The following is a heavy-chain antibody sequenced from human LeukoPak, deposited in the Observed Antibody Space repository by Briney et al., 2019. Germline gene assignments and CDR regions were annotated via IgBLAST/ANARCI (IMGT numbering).Heavy chain of an antibody. V-gene: IGHV3-30*18. CDR1: GFTFRNNG. D-gene: IGHD1-26*01. CDR3: AKDRSVGATGSSHYYYGMDV. Sequence: GRSLRLSCAASGFTFRNNGMHWVRQAPGKGLEWVAVISYDGNNKHHADSVKGRLTISRDNSKKTLYLEMNSLRPEDTAVYYCAKDRSVGATGSSHYYYGMDVWGQGTTVTVS. J-gene: IGHJ6*02. CDR2: ISYDGNNK.